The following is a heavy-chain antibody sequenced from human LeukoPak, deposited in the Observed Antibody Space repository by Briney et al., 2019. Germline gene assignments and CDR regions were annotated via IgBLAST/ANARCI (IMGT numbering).Heavy chain of an antibody. J-gene: IGHJ4*02. CDR2: INPNSGGT. CDR3: ARAYGSGSSYHPDY. CDR1: GYTFTAYY. D-gene: IGHD3-10*01. Sequence: ASVKVSCKASGYTFTAYYMHWVRQAPGQGLEWMGWINPNSGGTNSSQKFQDRVTLTRDTSIRTAYMELGSLRSDDTAVYYCARAYGSGSSYHPDYWGQGTLVTVSS. V-gene: IGHV1-2*02.